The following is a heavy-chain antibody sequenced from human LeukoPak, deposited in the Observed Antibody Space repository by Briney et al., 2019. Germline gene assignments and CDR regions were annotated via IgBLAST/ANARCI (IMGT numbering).Heavy chain of an antibody. D-gene: IGHD3/OR15-3a*01. Sequence: PGGALRLSCAAPGFTFSKAWMNWVRQPPGKVLEGVGRIKSETDGGTTDYAAPVRVRFTISRDDSESTLYLQMNSLKAEDTAVYYCMTGTDTVYYYGMDAWGQGTSVIVSS. CDR2: IKSETDGGTT. CDR1: GFTFSKAW. J-gene: IGHJ6*02. V-gene: IGHV3-15*01. CDR3: MTGTDTVYYYGMDA.